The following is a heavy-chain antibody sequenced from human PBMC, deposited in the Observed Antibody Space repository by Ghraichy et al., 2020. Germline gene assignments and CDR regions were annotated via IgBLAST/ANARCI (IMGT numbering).Heavy chain of an antibody. J-gene: IGHJ5*02. CDR2: SFYSGST. V-gene: IGHV4-61*01. CDR3: ARGDSSNVYNWFDP. CDR1: GGSVSSGTYY. D-gene: IGHD6-13*01. Sequence: SETLSLTCTVSGGSVSSGTYYWSWIRQPPGKGLEWIGYSFYSGSTNYNPSLKIRVTVSVDPSKNQFSLKLSSVTAADTAVYYCARGDSSNVYNWFDPWGQGTLVTVSS.